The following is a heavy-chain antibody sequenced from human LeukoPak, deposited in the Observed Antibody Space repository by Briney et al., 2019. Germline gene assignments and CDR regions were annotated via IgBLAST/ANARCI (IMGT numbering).Heavy chain of an antibody. V-gene: IGHV4-34*01. CDR1: GGSFSGYY. J-gene: IGHJ5*02. CDR2: INHSGST. Sequence: SETLSLTCGVNGGSFSGYYWNWIRQTPGKGLEWIGEINHSGSTNYNPSLKSRVTISVDTSQNQFSLQLTSVTAADTAVYYCARGDYGSGTYLWGSWGQGILVTVSP. CDR3: ARGDYGSGTYLWGS. D-gene: IGHD3-10*01.